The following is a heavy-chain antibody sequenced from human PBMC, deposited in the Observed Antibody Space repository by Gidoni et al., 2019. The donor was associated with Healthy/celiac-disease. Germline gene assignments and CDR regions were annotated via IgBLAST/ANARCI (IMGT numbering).Heavy chain of an antibody. J-gene: IGHJ5*02. Sequence: QVQLQQWGAGLLKPSETLSLTCAVYGGSFSGYYWSWIRQPPGKGLEWIGEINHSGSTNYNPSLKSRVTISVDTSKNQFSLKLSSVTAADTAVYYCARGPLAAAGPTPKYNWFDPWGQGTLVTVSS. D-gene: IGHD6-13*01. CDR2: INHSGST. CDR3: ARGPLAAAGPTPKYNWFDP. V-gene: IGHV4-34*01. CDR1: GGSFSGYY.